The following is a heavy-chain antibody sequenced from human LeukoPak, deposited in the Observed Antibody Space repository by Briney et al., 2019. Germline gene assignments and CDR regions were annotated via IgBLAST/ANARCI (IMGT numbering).Heavy chain of an antibody. D-gene: IGHD5-12*01. CDR1: GFTFSSYS. V-gene: IGHV3-48*01. Sequence: GGSLRLSCAASGFTFSSYSMNWVRQAPGKGLEWVSYISRSSSTIYYADSVKGRFTISRDNAKNSLYLQMNSLRAEDTVVYYCARDSMDIVATIVAFDIWGQGTMVTVSS. CDR3: ARDSMDIVATIVAFDI. J-gene: IGHJ3*02. CDR2: ISRSSSTI.